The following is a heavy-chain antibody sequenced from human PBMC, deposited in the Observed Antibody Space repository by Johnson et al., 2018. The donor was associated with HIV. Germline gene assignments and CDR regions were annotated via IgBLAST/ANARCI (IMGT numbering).Heavy chain of an antibody. J-gene: IGHJ3*02. D-gene: IGHD4-23*01. CDR1: GFTFSNYG. CDR2: ILYDGSNK. Sequence: QVQLVESGGGGVQPGRSLRLSCAASGFTFSNYGMHWVRQAPGKGLEWVAVILYDGSNKYYADSVKGRFTISRDNSKNTLYLQMNSLRAEDTAVYYCAKDTGGNSGSDAFHIWGQGTMVTVSS. V-gene: IGHV3-30*18. CDR3: AKDTGGNSGSDAFHI.